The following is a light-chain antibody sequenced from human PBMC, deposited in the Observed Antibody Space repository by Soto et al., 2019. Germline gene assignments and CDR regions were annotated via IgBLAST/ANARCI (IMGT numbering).Light chain of an antibody. J-gene: IGLJ2*01. CDR2: DVS. V-gene: IGLV2-14*01. Sequence: QSALTQPASVSGSPGQSITISCTGTSSDIGGYKYVSWYQQHPGKAPKLMIYDVSNRPSGVSNRFSGSKSGNTASLTVSGLQAEDEADYYCSSYITSGALVVFGGGTKLTVL. CDR3: SSYITSGALVV. CDR1: SSDIGGYKY.